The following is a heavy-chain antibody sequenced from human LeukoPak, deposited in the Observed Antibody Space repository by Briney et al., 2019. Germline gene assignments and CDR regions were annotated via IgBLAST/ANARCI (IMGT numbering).Heavy chain of an antibody. V-gene: IGHV4-4*07. CDR2: IYTSGST. CDR1: GGSISSYY. CDR3: ARSSYSSSSSRTYNWFDP. Sequence: PSETLSLTCTVSGGSISSYYWSWIRQPAWKGLEWIGRIYTSGSTNYNPSLKSRVTMSVDTSKNQFSLKLSSVTAADTAVYYCARSSYSSSSSRTYNWFDPWGQGTLVTVSS. J-gene: IGHJ5*02. D-gene: IGHD6-6*01.